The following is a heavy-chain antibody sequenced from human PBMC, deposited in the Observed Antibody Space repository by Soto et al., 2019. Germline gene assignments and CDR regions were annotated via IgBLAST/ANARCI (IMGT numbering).Heavy chain of an antibody. CDR3: ARDQRDSSGYYYYYYGMDV. CDR2: IYYSGST. Sequence: SETLSLTCTVSGGSISSYYGSWIRQTPGKGLEWIGYIYYSGSTNYNPSLKSRVTISVDTSKNQFSLKLSSVAAADTAVYYCARDQRDSSGYYYYYYGMDVWGQGTTVTVSS. J-gene: IGHJ6*02. CDR1: GGSISSYY. V-gene: IGHV4-59*01. D-gene: IGHD3-22*01.